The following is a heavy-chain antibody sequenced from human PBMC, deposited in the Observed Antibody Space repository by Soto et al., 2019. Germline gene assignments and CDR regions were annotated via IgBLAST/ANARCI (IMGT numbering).Heavy chain of an antibody. J-gene: IGHJ6*02. Sequence: SETLSLTCTVSGGSISSSSYYWGWIRQPPGKGLEWIGSIYYSGSTYYNPSLKSRVTISVDTSKNQFSLKLSSVTAADTAVYYCASLWFGELSVKYYYYYGMDVWGQGTTVTVSS. CDR2: IYYSGST. CDR3: ASLWFGELSVKYYYYYGMDV. V-gene: IGHV4-39*07. D-gene: IGHD3-10*01. CDR1: GGSISSSSYY.